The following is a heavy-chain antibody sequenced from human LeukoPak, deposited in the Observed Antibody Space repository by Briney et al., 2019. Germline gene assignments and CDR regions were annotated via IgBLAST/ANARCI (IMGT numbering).Heavy chain of an antibody. CDR2: IYYSGST. CDR1: GGSISSSSYY. J-gene: IGHJ6*03. D-gene: IGHD5-18*01. V-gene: IGHV4-39*07. Sequence: PSETLSLTCTVSGGSISSSSYYWGWIRQPPGKGLEWIGSIYYSGSTCYNPSLKSRVTISVDTSKNQFSLKLSSVTAADTAVYYCARTTEGGYTYDYLYYYYMDVWGKGTTVTISS. CDR3: ARTTEGGYTYDYLYYYYMDV.